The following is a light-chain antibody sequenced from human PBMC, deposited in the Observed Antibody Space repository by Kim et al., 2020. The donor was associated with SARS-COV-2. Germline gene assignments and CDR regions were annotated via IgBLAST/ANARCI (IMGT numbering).Light chain of an antibody. J-gene: IGLJ2*01. Sequence: ALGQTVRITCQGDSLRSYYASWYQQKPGQAPVVVIYGKNNRPSGIPDRFSGYSSGNTASLTITGAQAEDEADYYCNSRDSSGNHLVFGGGTQLTVL. V-gene: IGLV3-19*01. CDR3: NSRDSSGNHLV. CDR1: SLRSYY. CDR2: GKN.